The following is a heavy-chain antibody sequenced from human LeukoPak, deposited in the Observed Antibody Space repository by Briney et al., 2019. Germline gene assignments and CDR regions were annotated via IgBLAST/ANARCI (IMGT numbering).Heavy chain of an antibody. J-gene: IGHJ4*02. CDR3: ATTPASYGLNRFDY. D-gene: IGHD5-18*01. Sequence: PGGSLRLSCAASGFTFSSYGMSWVRQAPGKGLEWVSAISGSGGSTYYADSVKGRFTISRDNSKNTLYLQMNSLRAEDTAVYYCATTPASYGLNRFDYWGQGTLVTVSS. V-gene: IGHV3-23*01. CDR2: ISGSGGST. CDR1: GFTFSSYG.